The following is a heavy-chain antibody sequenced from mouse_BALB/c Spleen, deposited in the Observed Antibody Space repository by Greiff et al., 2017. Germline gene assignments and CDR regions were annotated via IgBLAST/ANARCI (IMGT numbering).Heavy chain of an antibody. V-gene: IGHV5-4*02. J-gene: IGHJ3*01. CDR3: ARSEVRGFAY. CDR1: GFTFSDYY. CDR2: ISDGGSYT. Sequence: EVKLMESGGGLVKPGGSLKLSCAASGFTFSDYYMYWVRQTPEKRLEWVATISDGGSYTYYPDSVKGRFTISRDNAKNNLYLQMTSLRSEDTAMYYCARSEVRGFAYWGQGTLVTVSA. D-gene: IGHD2-14*01.